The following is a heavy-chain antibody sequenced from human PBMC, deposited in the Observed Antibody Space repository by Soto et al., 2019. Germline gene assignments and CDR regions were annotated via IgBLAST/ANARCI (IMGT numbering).Heavy chain of an antibody. CDR2: IYPGDSDT. CDR3: ARHDHYYDSSGYYYFDY. J-gene: IGHJ4*02. CDR1: GYSFTSYW. D-gene: IGHD3-22*01. V-gene: IGHV5-51*01. Sequence: PGESLKISCKGSGYSFTSYWIGWVRQMPGKGLEWMGIIYPGDSDTRYSPSFQGQVTISADKSNSTAYLQWSSLKASDTAMYYCARHDHYYDSSGYYYFDYWGQGTLVTVSS.